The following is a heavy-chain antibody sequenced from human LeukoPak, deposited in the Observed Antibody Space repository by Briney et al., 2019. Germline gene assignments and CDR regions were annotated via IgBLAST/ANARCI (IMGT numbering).Heavy chain of an antibody. CDR3: ARAALDSRNYYYGLDV. CDR1: GFTFSDYY. J-gene: IGHJ6*02. V-gene: IGHV3-11*01. D-gene: IGHD1-14*01. CDR2: IKSSSGPK. Sequence: GGSLRLSCAASGFTFSDYYMSWIRQAPGKGLEWVSYIKSSSGPKYYVDSVKGRFTISRDNAKNSLYLQMNSLRAEDTADYYCARAALDSRNYYYGLDVWGQGTTVTVSS.